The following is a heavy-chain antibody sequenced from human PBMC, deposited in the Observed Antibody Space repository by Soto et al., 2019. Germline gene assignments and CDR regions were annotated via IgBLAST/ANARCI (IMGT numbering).Heavy chain of an antibody. V-gene: IGHV3-11*06. CDR3: ANSHSGDIYGDFAY. CDR2: ISSSSSYT. D-gene: IGHD4-17*01. CDR1: GFTFSDYY. J-gene: IGHJ4*02. Sequence: GGSLRLSCAASGFTFSDYYMSWIRQAPGKGLEWVSYISSSSSYTNYADSVKGRFTISRDNAKNSLYLQMISLRAEDTAVYYCANSHSGDIYGDFAYWGQGTLVTVSS.